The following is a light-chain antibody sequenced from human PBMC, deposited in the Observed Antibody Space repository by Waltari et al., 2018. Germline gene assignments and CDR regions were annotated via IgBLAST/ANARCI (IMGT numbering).Light chain of an antibody. V-gene: IGKV3-11*01. CDR3: HHCANWPRLT. CDR2: DAS. CDR1: QYVNTC. Sequence: EVVLTQSPATLSLSPGERAALSCRASQYVNTCLGWYQQRPGQPTKLLVYDASTRATGIPARFSGSGSGTDFTLTISSLEPEDFAVYCCHHCANWPRLTFGPGTKVDLK. J-gene: IGKJ3*01.